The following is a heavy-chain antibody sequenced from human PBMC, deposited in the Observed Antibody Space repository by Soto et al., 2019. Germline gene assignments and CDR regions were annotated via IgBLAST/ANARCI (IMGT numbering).Heavy chain of an antibody. V-gene: IGHV4-31*03. CDR2: IYYNGAT. CDR1: GGSISSGAYH. J-gene: IGHJ6*02. CDR3: ARGSAGRFLGVYYGVDV. D-gene: IGHD3-3*01. Sequence: QVQLQESGPGLVKPSQTLSLTCTVSGGSISSGAYHWNWIRHHPGKGLEWIGYIYYNGATNYNSSLQSRVDISLAASRNQFALRLTSVTAADTAVYFCARGSAGRFLGVYYGVDVWGPGTTVTVSS.